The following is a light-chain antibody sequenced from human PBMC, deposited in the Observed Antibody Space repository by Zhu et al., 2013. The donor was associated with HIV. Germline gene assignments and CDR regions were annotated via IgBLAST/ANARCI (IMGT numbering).Light chain of an antibody. J-gene: IGKJ4*01. Sequence: EVVLTQSPATLSFSPGERATLSCRASQSISYYLAWYQQKPGQPPRLLIYDAFKRAADIPVRFSASGSGTDFTLTISRLETEDFAVYYCQQRSDLPLTFGGGTKVDIK. CDR3: QQRSDLPLT. CDR1: QSISYY. CDR2: DAF. V-gene: IGKV3-11*01.